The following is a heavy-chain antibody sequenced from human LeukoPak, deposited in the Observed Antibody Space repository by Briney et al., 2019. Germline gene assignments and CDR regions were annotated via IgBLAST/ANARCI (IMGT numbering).Heavy chain of an antibody. CDR2: INHSGST. V-gene: IGHV4-38-2*01. Sequence: SETLSLTCAVSGYSISSGYYWGWIRQPPGKGLEWIGEINHSGSTNYNPSLKSRVTISVDTSKNQFSLKLSSVTAADTAVYYCARGRSSGYYRRYFDYWGQGTLVTVSS. CDR1: GYSISSGYY. J-gene: IGHJ4*02. CDR3: ARGRSSGYYRRYFDY. D-gene: IGHD3-22*01.